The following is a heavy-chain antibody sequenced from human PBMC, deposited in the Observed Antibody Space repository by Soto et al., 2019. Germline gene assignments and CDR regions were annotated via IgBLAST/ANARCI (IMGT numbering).Heavy chain of an antibody. D-gene: IGHD6-13*01. V-gene: IGHV3-23*01. CDR3: AKDGAAAGYYYYGMDV. J-gene: IGHJ6*02. Sequence: PGGSLRLSCAASGFTFSSYAMSWVRQAPGKGLEWVSAISGSGGSTYYADSVKGRFTISRDNSKNTLYLQMNSLRAEDTAVYYCAKDGAAAGYYYYGMDVWGQGTTVTVSS. CDR1: GFTFSSYA. CDR2: ISGSGGST.